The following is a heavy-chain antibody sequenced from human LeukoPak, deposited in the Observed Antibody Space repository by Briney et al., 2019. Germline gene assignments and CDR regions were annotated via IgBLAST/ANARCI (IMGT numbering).Heavy chain of an antibody. CDR1: GFTVSSNS. Sequence: GGSLRLSCTVSGFTVSSNSMSWVRQAPGKGLEWVSFIYSDNTHYSDSVKGRFTISRDNSKNTLYLQLNSLRAEDTAVYYCAKVGSSWYMDVWGEGTTVTISS. V-gene: IGHV3-53*01. CDR2: IYSDNT. CDR3: AKVGSSWYMDV. D-gene: IGHD6-13*01. J-gene: IGHJ6*03.